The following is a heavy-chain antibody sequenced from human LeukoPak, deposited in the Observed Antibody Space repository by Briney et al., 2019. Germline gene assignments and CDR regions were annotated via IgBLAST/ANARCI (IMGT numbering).Heavy chain of an antibody. Sequence: SETLSLTCAVYGGSFSGYYWSWIRQPPGKGLEWIGEINHSGSTNYSPSLKSRVTISVDTSKNQFSLKLSSVTAADTAVYYCARLVVQLVHPSYYYYYYGMDVWGQGTTVTVSS. D-gene: IGHD6-6*01. V-gene: IGHV4-34*01. J-gene: IGHJ6*02. CDR3: ARLVVQLVHPSYYYYYYGMDV. CDR1: GGSFSGYY. CDR2: INHSGST.